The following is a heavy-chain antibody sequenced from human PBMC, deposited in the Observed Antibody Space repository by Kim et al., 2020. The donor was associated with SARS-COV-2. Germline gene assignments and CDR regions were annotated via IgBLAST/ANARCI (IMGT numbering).Heavy chain of an antibody. V-gene: IGHV1-46*01. CDR3: ARERRPGGVTQYYYYYGMDV. J-gene: IGHJ6*02. CDR2: INPSGGST. CDR1: GYTFTSYY. Sequence: ASVKVSCKASGYTFTSYYMHWVRQAPGQGLEWMGIINPSGGSTSYAQKFQGRVTMTRDTSTSTVYMELSSLRSEDTAVYYCARERRPGGVTQYYYYYGMDVWGQGTTVTVSS. D-gene: IGHD3-10*01.